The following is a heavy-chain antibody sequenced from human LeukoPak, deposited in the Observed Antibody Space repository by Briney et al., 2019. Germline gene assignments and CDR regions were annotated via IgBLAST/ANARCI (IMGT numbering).Heavy chain of an antibody. CDR1: GGSISSYY. V-gene: IGHV4-4*07. J-gene: IGHJ6*03. CDR2: IYTSGST. CDR3: ARSSVRMPYYYYYYMDV. Sequence: SETLSLTCTVSGGSISSYYWSWIRQPAGKGLEWIGRIYTSGSTNYNPSLKSRVTMSVDTSKNQSSLKLSSVTAADTAVYYCARSSVRMPYYYYYYMDVWGKGTTVTVSS. D-gene: IGHD2-2*01.